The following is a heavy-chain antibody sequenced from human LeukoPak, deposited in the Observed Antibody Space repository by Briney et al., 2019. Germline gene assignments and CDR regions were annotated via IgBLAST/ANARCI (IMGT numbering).Heavy chain of an antibody. D-gene: IGHD2-2*01. Sequence: SQTLSLTCTVSGGSISSGGYYWSWIRQPPGKGLEWIGYIYHSGSTYYNPSLKSRVTISVDRSKNQFSLKLSSATAADTAVYYCARGLRSVVVPAASLDYWGQGTLVTVSS. CDR1: GGSISSGGYY. V-gene: IGHV4-30-2*01. J-gene: IGHJ4*02. CDR2: IYHSGST. CDR3: ARGLRSVVVPAASLDY.